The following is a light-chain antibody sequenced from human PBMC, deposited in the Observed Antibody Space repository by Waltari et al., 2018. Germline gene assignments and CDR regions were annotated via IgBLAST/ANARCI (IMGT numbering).Light chain of an antibody. CDR2: DAS. CDR3: QHRYNWPRT. V-gene: IGKV3-11*01. CDR1: QSISNN. Sequence: ILLTQSPVILSVSPGGRATLSCRASQSISNNLAWYQQKPGQAPRLLLYDASNRATGIPARFSGSGSGTDFTLTIASLEPEDLAVYYCQHRYNWPRTFGQGTKVEV. J-gene: IGKJ1*01.